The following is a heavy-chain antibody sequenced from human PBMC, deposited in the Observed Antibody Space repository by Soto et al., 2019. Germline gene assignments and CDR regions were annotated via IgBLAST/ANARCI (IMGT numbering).Heavy chain of an antibody. J-gene: IGHJ5*02. CDR1: GFTFSSSA. CDR3: ARCTVDTIVTSGWFHYLDP. V-gene: IGHV3-23*01. CDR2: VSGSGGTT. Sequence: EVQLLDSGGGLVQPGGSLRLSCAASGFTFSSSAMSWVRQAPGKGLEWVSAVSGSGGTTYYADSVRGRFTISRDNFKNTLYLQMNSLRAEDTAIYFCARCTVDTIVTSGWFHYLDPWGQGTLVTVSS. D-gene: IGHD6-19*01.